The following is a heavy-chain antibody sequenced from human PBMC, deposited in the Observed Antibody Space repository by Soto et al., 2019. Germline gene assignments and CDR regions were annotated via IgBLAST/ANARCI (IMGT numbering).Heavy chain of an antibody. CDR3: ARDLVGYCGGDCHFYWFDP. CDR1: GFTFGSYR. J-gene: IGHJ5*02. Sequence: DVQLVESGGGLAKPGWSLRLSCEASGFTFGSYRMTWVRQLPGKGREWVSSISPSGRDIYYADSLKGRFTISRDNAKNSLFLQMNSLRVEDTAVYYCARDLVGYCGGDCHFYWFDPWGQGTLVTVSS. CDR2: ISPSGRDI. V-gene: IGHV3-21*01. D-gene: IGHD2-21*01.